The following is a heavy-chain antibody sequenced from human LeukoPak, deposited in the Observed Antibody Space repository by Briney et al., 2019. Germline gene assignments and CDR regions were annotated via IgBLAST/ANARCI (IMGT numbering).Heavy chain of an antibody. J-gene: IGHJ4*02. CDR3: ARGLWFGDTPPGY. V-gene: IGHV4-4*07. D-gene: IGHD3-10*01. CDR2: LYTSGST. Sequence: SETLSLTCTVSGGSISGYYCSCFRQPAGKGLEWVGRLYTSGSTNSNPSLKSRVTMSVDTPKNQFSLKLSSVTAADTAVYYCARGLWFGDTPPGYWGQGTLVTVSS. CDR1: GGSISGYY.